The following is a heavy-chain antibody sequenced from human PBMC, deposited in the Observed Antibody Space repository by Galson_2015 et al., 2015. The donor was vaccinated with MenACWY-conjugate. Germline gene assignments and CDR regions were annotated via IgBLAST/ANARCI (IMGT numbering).Heavy chain of an antibody. CDR1: GFSISTYW. J-gene: IGHJ4*02. V-gene: IGHV3-7*03. D-gene: IGHD1-14*01. CDR2: IKEDGSEK. Sequence: SLRLSCAASGFSISTYWMTWVRQAPGKGLEWVANIKEDGSEKYYVDSVKGRFTISRDNAKNLLYLQMNSLRGEDTAVYYCASWVGRDYWGQGTLVTVSS. CDR3: ASWVGRDY.